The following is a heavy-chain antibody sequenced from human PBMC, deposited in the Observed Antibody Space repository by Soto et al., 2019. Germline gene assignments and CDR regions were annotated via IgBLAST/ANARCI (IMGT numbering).Heavy chain of an antibody. D-gene: IGHD2-2*01. CDR1: GCSISSGDYY. J-gene: IGHJ6*02. V-gene: IGHV4-30-4*08. Sequence: TLSLTCTVSGCSISSGDYYWSRIRQPRGKGLEWIGYIYYSGSTYYNPSLKSRVTISVDTSKNQFSLKLSSVTAADTAVYYGAREAAPAYYGMDVSGQGDTVTV. CDR2: IYYSGST. CDR3: AREAAPAYYGMDV.